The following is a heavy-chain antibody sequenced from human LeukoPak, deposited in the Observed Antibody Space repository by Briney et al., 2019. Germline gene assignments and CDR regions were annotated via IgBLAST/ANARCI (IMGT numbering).Heavy chain of an antibody. D-gene: IGHD3-10*01. Sequence: ASVKVSCKASGYTFTSYYMHWVRQAPGQGLEWMGIINPSGGSTSYAQKFQGRVTMTRDMSTSTVYMELSSLRSEDTAVYYCARDRITMVRGVRSPLDPWGQGTLVTVSS. CDR1: GYTFTSYY. J-gene: IGHJ5*02. V-gene: IGHV1-46*01. CDR2: INPSGGST. CDR3: ARDRITMVRGVRSPLDP.